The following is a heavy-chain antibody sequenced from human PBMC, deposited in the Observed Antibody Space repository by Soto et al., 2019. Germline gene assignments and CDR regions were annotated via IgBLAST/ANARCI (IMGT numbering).Heavy chain of an antibody. Sequence: SETLSLTCTVSGGSISSYYWSWIRQPPGKGLEWIGYIYYSGSTNYNPSLKSRVTISVDTSKNQFSLKLSSVTAADTAVYYCARMRGYCSSTSCFDNWFDPWGQGTLVTVS. CDR3: ARMRGYCSSTSCFDNWFDP. J-gene: IGHJ5*02. V-gene: IGHV4-59*01. D-gene: IGHD2-2*01. CDR2: IYYSGST. CDR1: GGSISSYY.